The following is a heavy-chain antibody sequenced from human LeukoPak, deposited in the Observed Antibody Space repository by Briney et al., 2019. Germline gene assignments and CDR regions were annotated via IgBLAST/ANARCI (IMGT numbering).Heavy chain of an antibody. CDR1: GFTFSSYA. CDR2: ISSNGGST. Sequence: GGSLRLSCSASGFTFSSYAMHWVRQAPGKGLEYVSTISSNGGSTYYADSVKGRFTISRDNSKNTLYLQMSSLRAEDTAVYYCVKDPRDYVWEFDYWGQGTLVTVSS. CDR3: VKDPRDYVWEFDY. J-gene: IGHJ4*02. D-gene: IGHD3-16*01. V-gene: IGHV3-64D*06.